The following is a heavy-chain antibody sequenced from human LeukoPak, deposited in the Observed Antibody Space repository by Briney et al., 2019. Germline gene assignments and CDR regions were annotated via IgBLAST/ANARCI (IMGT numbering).Heavy chain of an antibody. CDR1: GFIFTRDS. J-gene: IGHJ6*03. CDR2: INGGGSPI. CDR3: ARTEGYYYMDV. D-gene: IGHD2-21*02. Sequence: GGSLRLSCAASGFIFTRDSMNWVRQAPGKGLEWVAYINGGGSPIYYADSVRGRFTISRDNADNSLYLHMNSLRAEDTAVYYCARTEGYYYMDVWGKGTTVTVSS. V-gene: IGHV3-48*01.